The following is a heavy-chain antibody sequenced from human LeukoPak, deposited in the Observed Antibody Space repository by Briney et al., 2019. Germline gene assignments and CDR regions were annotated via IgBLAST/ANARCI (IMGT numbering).Heavy chain of an antibody. D-gene: IGHD2-15*01. V-gene: IGHV4-38-2*02. J-gene: IGHJ6*02. CDR3: ARVGGGSDPYYAMDV. Sequence: SETLSLTCTVSGYSISSGYYWGWIRQPPGKGLELIRIINHSGGTYYNPSLKSRVTISVDTSKNQFSLKLNSVNPEDTAVYYCARVGGGSDPYYAMDVWGQGTTVTVSS. CDR1: GYSISSGYY. CDR2: INHSGGT.